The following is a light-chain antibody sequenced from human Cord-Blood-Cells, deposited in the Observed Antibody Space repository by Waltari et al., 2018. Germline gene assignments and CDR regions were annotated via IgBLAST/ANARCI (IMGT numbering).Light chain of an antibody. CDR3: QKYNSAPLT. CDR1: QGISSY. CDR2: AAS. Sequence: DIQMIQSPSSLSADVGDRVTNTCRASQGISSYLARYQQKPGKVPKLLIYAASTLQSVVPSRFSGSGSVTDFTLTISSLQPEDVATYYWQKYNSAPLTFGGGAKWEVK. J-gene: IGKJ4*01. V-gene: IGKV1-27*01.